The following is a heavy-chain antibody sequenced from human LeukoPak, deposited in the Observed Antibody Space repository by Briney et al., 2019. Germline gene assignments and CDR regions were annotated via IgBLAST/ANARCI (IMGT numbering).Heavy chain of an antibody. Sequence: GGSLRLSCAASGFTFSSYGMHWVRQAPGKGLEWVAVISYDGSNKYYADSVKGRFTISRDNSKNTLYLQMNSLRAEDTAVYYCAKDTGSSWFDPWGQGTLVTVSS. J-gene: IGHJ5*02. CDR1: GFTFSSYG. V-gene: IGHV3-30*18. CDR2: ISYDGSNK. D-gene: IGHD6-6*01. CDR3: AKDTGSSWFDP.